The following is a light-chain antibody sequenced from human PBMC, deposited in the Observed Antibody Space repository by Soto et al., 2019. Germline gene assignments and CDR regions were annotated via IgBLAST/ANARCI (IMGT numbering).Light chain of an antibody. CDR1: QSLTTRY. V-gene: IGKV3-20*01. Sequence: EIVLTQSPGTLSLFPGERATLSCSASQSLTTRYLAWYKQKPGQAPRLLIYGASSRATGSPDRFTGSGSGTAFTLTISRLEPEDFAVYSCQQYGSSHTFGQGTRLESK. CDR2: GAS. J-gene: IGKJ5*01. CDR3: QQYGSSHT.